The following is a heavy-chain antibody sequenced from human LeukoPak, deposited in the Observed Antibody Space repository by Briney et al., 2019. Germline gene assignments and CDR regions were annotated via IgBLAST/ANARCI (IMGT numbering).Heavy chain of an antibody. CDR3: ARAEYYDSSGYHN. D-gene: IGHD3-22*01. CDR2: IYYSGST. CDR1: GGSISSHY. V-gene: IGHV4-59*11. Sequence: KTSETLSLTCTVSGGSISSHYWSWIRQPPGEGLEWIGYIYYSGSTNYNPSLKSRVTISVDTSKNQFSLKLSSVTAADTAVYYCARAEYYDSSGYHNWGQGTLVTVSS. J-gene: IGHJ4*02.